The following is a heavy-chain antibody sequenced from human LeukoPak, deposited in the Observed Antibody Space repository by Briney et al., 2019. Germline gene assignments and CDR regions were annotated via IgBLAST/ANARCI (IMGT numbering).Heavy chain of an antibody. J-gene: IGHJ5*02. CDR1: GDSVSSNSVT. Sequence: SQTLSLTCAISGDSVSSNSVTWNWIRQSPSRGLEWLGRTYYRSTWYNDYAVSVRGRITVNPDTSQNQFSLHLNSVTPEDTAVYYCARRLTQYDCFDPWGQGILVTVSS. V-gene: IGHV6-1*01. D-gene: IGHD2-2*01. CDR2: TYYRSTWYN. CDR3: ARRLTQYDCFDP.